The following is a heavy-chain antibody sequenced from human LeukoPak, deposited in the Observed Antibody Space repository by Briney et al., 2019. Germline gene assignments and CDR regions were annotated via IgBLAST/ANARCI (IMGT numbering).Heavy chain of an antibody. D-gene: IGHD5-18*01. V-gene: IGHV3-74*01. Sequence: GGSLSLSCAASGFTFSSYWMHWVRQAPGKGLVWVSRINSDGSSTSYADSVKGRFTISRDNAKNTLYLQMNSLRGEDTAVYYCARKAGGYSYGPLDYWGQGTLVTVSS. CDR1: GFTFSSYW. CDR2: INSDGSST. J-gene: IGHJ4*02. CDR3: ARKAGGYSYGPLDY.